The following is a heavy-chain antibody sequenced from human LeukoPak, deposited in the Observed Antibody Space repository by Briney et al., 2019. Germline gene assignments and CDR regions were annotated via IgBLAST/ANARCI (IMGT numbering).Heavy chain of an antibody. CDR2: ICAYNGNT. CDR3: AREGYYYGSGSYDYYGMDV. Sequence: ASVKVSCKASGYTFSSYGISWVRQAPGQGLEWMGWICAYNGNTNYAQNLKGRVTMTTDTSTSTAYMELRSLRSDDTAVYYCAREGYYYGSGSYDYYGMDVWGQGTTVTVSS. CDR1: GYTFSSYG. D-gene: IGHD3-10*01. V-gene: IGHV1-18*01. J-gene: IGHJ6*02.